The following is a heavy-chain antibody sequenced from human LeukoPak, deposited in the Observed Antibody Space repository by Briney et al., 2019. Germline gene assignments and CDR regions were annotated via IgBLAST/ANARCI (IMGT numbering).Heavy chain of an antibody. CDR1: GGSFSGYY. Sequence: SETLSLTCAVYGGSFSGYYWSWIRQPPGKGLEWIGEIKHSGSTNYNPSLKSRVTISVDTSKNQFSLKLSSVTAADTAVYYCARGPYYDILTGYYETDYWGQGTLVTVSS. CDR2: IKHSGST. V-gene: IGHV4-34*01. CDR3: ARGPYYDILTGYYETDY. J-gene: IGHJ4*02. D-gene: IGHD3-9*01.